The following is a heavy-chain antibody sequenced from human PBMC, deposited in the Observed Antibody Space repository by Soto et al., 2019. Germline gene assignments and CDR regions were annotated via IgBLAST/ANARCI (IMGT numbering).Heavy chain of an antibody. CDR2: IYPGDSAT. J-gene: IGHJ4*02. V-gene: IGHV5-51*01. CDR1: GYSFTSYW. D-gene: IGHD4-17*01. Sequence: GESLKISCKGSGYSFTSYWIGWVRQMPGKGLEWMGIIYPGDSATRYSPSFQGQVTISADKSISTAYLQWSSLKASDTAMYYCARPSLRYGDELGYWGQGTLVTVSS. CDR3: ARPSLRYGDELGY.